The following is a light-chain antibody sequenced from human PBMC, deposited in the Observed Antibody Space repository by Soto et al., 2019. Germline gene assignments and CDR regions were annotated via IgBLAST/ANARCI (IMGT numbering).Light chain of an antibody. CDR3: QPYNSYPST. Sequence: DMQLTQYPSTLSASVGDRVTITCRASQSISSWLAWYQQKPGKAPKLLIYKASSLESGVPSRFSGSGSGTEFTLTISSLQPDDFATSYCQPYNSYPSTFVHRSKQEI. J-gene: IGKJ2*01. CDR1: QSISSW. CDR2: KAS. V-gene: IGKV1-5*03.